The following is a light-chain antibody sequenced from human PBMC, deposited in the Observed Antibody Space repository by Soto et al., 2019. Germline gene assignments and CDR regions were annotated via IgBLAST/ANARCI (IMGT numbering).Light chain of an antibody. V-gene: IGKV2-30*01. CDR1: QSLLYSDGNTY. J-gene: IGKJ2*01. CDR3: MQGTHWPYT. Sequence: DVVMTQSPLSLPVTLGQPASISCRSSQSLLYSDGNTYLNWFQQRPGPSPRRLIYKVSNRDSGVPDRFSGSGSGTDFTLKISRVEAEDVGVDFCMQGTHWPYTFGQGTKLEIK. CDR2: KVS.